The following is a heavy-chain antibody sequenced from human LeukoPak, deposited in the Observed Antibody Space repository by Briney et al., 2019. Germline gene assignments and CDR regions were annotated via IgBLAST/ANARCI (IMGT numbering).Heavy chain of an antibody. CDR1: GGTLSSYA. J-gene: IGHJ4*02. D-gene: IGHD1-7*01. V-gene: IGHV1-69*05. Sequence: SVKVSFKASGGTLSSYAISWVRPAPGQGLEWMGGIITIFGTANYAQKCQGRVTITTDESTSTAYMELSSLRSEDTAVYYCARCWANYVMDYWGQGTLVTVSS. CDR3: ARCWANYVMDY. CDR2: IITIFGTA.